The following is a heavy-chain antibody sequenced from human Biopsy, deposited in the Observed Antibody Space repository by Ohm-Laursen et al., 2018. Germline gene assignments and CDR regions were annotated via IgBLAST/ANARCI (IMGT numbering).Heavy chain of an antibody. CDR2: VFDRGTT. CDR3: AHGSGSYYKWDF. D-gene: IGHD3-10*01. Sequence: GTLSLTCTVSGDSISSYYWSWIRQPPGKGLEWIGHVFDRGTTNYNPSVRSRVTMSEDTSKKQFSLKMTSVTAADTAIYYCAHGSGSYYKWDFWGQGTLVTVSS. J-gene: IGHJ4*02. V-gene: IGHV4-59*08. CDR1: GDSISSYY.